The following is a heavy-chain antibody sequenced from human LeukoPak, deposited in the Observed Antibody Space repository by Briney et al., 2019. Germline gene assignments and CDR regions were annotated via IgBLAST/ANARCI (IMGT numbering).Heavy chain of an antibody. V-gene: IGHV4-34*01. CDR1: GGSFSGYY. D-gene: IGHD6-19*01. CDR2: INHSGST. CDR3: ARDPPVAGTS. Sequence: KPSETLSLTCAVHGGSFSGYYWSWIRQPPGKGLEWIGEINHSGSTNYNPSLKSRVTISVGTSKNQFSLKLSSVTAADTAVYYCARDPPVAGTSWGQGTLVTVSS. J-gene: IGHJ4*02.